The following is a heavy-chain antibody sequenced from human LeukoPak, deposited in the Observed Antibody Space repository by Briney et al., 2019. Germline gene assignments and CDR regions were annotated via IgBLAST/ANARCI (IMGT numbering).Heavy chain of an antibody. J-gene: IGHJ1*01. CDR3: ARSTRCSSTSCYAECFQH. V-gene: IGHV1-69*05. D-gene: IGHD2-2*01. CDR1: GGTFSSYA. CDR2: IIPIFGTA. Sequence: SVKVSCKASGGTFSSYAISWVRQAPGQGLEWMGGIIPIFGTANYAQKFQGRVTITTDESTSTAYMELSSLRSEDTAVYYCARSTRCSSTSCYAECFQHWGQGTLVTVSS.